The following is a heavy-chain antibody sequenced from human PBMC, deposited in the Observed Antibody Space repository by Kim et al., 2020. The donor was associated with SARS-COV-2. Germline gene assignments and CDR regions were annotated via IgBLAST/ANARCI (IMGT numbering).Heavy chain of an antibody. Sequence: SQTLSLTCSVSSGSVETYYWSWIRQSPGKGLEWIGYIYSSGNTEYNPSFKSRVTISVDTSMKQFSVKLSTVTAADTAVYYCARGGYTASWYAGIFDYWGQGTPVTVSS. V-gene: IGHV4-59*02. CDR3: ARGGYTASWYAGIFDY. CDR2: IYSSGNT. CDR1: SGSVETYY. J-gene: IGHJ4*02. D-gene: IGHD6-13*01.